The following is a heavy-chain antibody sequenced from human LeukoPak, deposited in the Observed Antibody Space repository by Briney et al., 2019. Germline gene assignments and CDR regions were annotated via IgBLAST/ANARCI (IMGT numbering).Heavy chain of an antibody. J-gene: IGHJ4*02. Sequence: ASVKVSCKASGYTFTGYYMHWVRQAPGQGLEWMGWINPNSGGTNYAQKFQGRVTMTRDTSISTAYMELSRLRSDDTAVYYCARDRSRGSYHDYWGQGTLVTVSS. V-gene: IGHV1-2*02. D-gene: IGHD1-26*01. CDR1: GYTFTGYY. CDR3: ARDRSRGSYHDY. CDR2: INPNSGGT.